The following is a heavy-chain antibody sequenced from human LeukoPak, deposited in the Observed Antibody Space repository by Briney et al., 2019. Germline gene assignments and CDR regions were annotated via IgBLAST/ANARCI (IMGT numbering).Heavy chain of an antibody. Sequence: PSETLSLTCTVSGGFVSSGSDHWSWLRQPPGKGLEWIGKIYYRESANYNPSLKSRVTISVDRSKNQFSLKLTSVTAADTALYYCAREGGYDFDGGSYRHGMDVWGQGTTVTVSS. V-gene: IGHV4-61*01. CDR2: IYYRESA. J-gene: IGHJ6*02. CDR3: AREGGYDFDGGSYRHGMDV. D-gene: IGHD5-12*01. CDR1: GGFVSSGSDH.